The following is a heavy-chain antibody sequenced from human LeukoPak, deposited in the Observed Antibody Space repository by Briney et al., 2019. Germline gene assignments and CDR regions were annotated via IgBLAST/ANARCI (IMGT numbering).Heavy chain of an antibody. CDR1: GYTFTGYY. CDR2: INPNSGAT. CDR3: ARDLGYCSGGSCRFFDY. J-gene: IGHJ4*02. Sequence: ASVKVSCKASGYTFTGYYLHWVRQAPGQGLEWMGWINPNSGATNYARKFQGRGTMTRDTSISAAYKELCSLRSDDTAVYYCARDLGYCSGGSCRFFDYWGQGTLVTVSS. D-gene: IGHD2-15*01. V-gene: IGHV1-2*07.